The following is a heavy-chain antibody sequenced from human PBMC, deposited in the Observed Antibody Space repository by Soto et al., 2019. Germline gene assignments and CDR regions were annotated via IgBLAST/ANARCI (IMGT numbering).Heavy chain of an antibody. CDR3: ARALGSSGWPYYFDY. CDR1: GFTFSSYS. D-gene: IGHD6-19*01. J-gene: IGHJ4*02. CDR2: ISSSGDTI. Sequence: GGSLRLSCAASGFTFSSYSMTWVRQAPGKGLEWVSYISSSGDTIYYADSVKGRFTISRDNAKNSLHLQMNSLRAEDTAVYYCARALGSSGWPYYFDYWGQGTLVTVSS. V-gene: IGHV3-48*01.